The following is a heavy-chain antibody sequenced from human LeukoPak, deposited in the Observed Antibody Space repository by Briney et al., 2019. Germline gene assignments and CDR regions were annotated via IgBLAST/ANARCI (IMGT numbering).Heavy chain of an antibody. CDR2: IIPIFGTA. CDR1: GGTFSSYA. CDR3: ARGGGYVSRYDY. V-gene: IGHV1-69*13. J-gene: IGHJ4*02. D-gene: IGHD5-12*01. Sequence: SVKVSCKASGGTFSSYAISWVRQAPGQGLEWMGGIIPIFGTANYAQNFQGRVTITADESTSTAYMELSSLRSEGTAVYYCARGGGYVSRYDYWGQGTLVTVSS.